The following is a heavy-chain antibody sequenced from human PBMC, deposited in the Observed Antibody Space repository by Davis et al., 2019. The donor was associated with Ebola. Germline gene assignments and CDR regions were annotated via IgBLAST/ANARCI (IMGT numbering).Heavy chain of an antibody. CDR3: TLTVTTMDY. V-gene: IGHV3-73*01. D-gene: IGHD4-17*01. Sequence: GEPLKISCAASGFTFSGAALHWVRQASGKGLEWIGRIRSKSNSYATAYAASVKGRFTISRDDSKNTAYLQMNSLKTEDTAVYYCTLTVTTMDYWGQGTLVTVSS. J-gene: IGHJ4*02. CDR1: GFTFSGAA. CDR2: IRSKSNSYAT.